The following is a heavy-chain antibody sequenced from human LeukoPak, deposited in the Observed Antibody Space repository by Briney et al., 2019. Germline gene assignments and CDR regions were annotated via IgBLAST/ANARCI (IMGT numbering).Heavy chain of an antibody. CDR1: GGTFSSYA. D-gene: IGHD2-2*01. J-gene: IGHJ3*02. Sequence: ASVKVSCKASGGTFSSYAISWVRQAPGQGLEWMGGIIPIFGTANYAQKFQGRVTITTDESTSTAYMELSSLRSEDTAVYYCARGLVPAAIRGAFDIWGQGTMVTGPS. CDR3: ARGLVPAAIRGAFDI. CDR2: IIPIFGTA. V-gene: IGHV1-69*05.